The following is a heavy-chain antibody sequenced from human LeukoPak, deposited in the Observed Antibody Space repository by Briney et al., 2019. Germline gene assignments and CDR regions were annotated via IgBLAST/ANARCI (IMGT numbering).Heavy chain of an antibody. CDR3: ARESAAGTCDY. V-gene: IGHV3-23*01. D-gene: IGHD6-13*01. CDR2: IRSNGDTT. Sequence: GGSLRLSCTASGFTFSSLAMTWVRQAPGKGLEWVSTIRSNGDTTYNADSVKGRFTISRDNSKNTLYLELNSLRAEDTAVYYCARESAAGTCDYWGQGTLVTVSS. CDR1: GFTFSSLA. J-gene: IGHJ4*02.